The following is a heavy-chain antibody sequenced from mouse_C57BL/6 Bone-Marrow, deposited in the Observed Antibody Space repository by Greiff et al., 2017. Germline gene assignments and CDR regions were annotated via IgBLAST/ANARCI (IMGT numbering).Heavy chain of an antibody. V-gene: IGHV5-6*01. J-gene: IGHJ3*01. CDR1: GFTFSSYG. CDR3: ARRRGFWFAY. CDR2: ISSGGSYT. Sequence: EVQLVESGGDLVKPGGSLKLSCAASGFTFSSYGMSWVRQTADKRLEWVATISSGGSYTYYPDSVKGRFTISRDNAKNTLYLQISSLKSEDTAMYYCARRRGFWFAYWGQGTLVTVSA.